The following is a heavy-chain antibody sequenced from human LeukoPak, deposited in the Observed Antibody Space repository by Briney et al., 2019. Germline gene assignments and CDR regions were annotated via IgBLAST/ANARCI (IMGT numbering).Heavy chain of an antibody. V-gene: IGHV4-59*01. CDR1: GASISSYY. Sequence: SETLSLTCTVSGASISSYYWGWIRQPPGKGLEWIGYTSYSGSTNYNPSLKSRVTISVDTSKNQFSLKLSSVTAADTAVYYCARSGGRDGYNFDYWGQGTLVTVSS. CDR2: TSYSGST. J-gene: IGHJ4*02. CDR3: ARSGGRDGYNFDY. D-gene: IGHD5-24*01.